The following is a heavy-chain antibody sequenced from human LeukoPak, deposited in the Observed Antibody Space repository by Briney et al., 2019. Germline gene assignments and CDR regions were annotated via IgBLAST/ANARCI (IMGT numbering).Heavy chain of an antibody. D-gene: IGHD2-15*01. V-gene: IGHV4-39*07. J-gene: IGHJ4*02. CDR1: GDSISNIRYY. Sequence: SEALSLTCTVSGDSISNIRYYWVWIRQPPGKGPEWIGSISYSGTTYDNPSLKSRVTISVDRSKNQFSLNLNSVTAAETAVYYCARTGAVAATGYWGQGTLVTVSS. CDR2: ISYSGTT. CDR3: ARTGAVAATGY.